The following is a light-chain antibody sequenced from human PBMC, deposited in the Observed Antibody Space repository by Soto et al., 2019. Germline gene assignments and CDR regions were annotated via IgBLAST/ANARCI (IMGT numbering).Light chain of an antibody. CDR2: DAS. CDR3: QQRSNWPPMYT. CDR1: QSVSSY. Sequence: EIVLTQSPATMSLSPGDRATLSCRAIQSVSSYLAWYQQNPCQAPKLLIYDASNRATGIPATFSGSGSGTDFTRTISSLESEDFAVFYCQQRSNWPPMYTFGQGTKLEIK. J-gene: IGKJ2*01. V-gene: IGKV3-11*01.